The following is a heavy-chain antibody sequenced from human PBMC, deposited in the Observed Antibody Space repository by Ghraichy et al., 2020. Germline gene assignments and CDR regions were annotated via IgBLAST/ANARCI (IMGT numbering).Heavy chain of an antibody. CDR2: MNPNSGNT. CDR3: ARYLQNRKTTQEGYYYYGMDV. J-gene: IGHJ6*02. CDR1: GYTFTSYD. Sequence: ASVKVSCKASGYTFTSYDINWVRQATGQGLEWMGWMNPNSGNTGYAQKFQGRVTMTRNTSISTAYMELSSLRSEDTAVYYCARYLQNRKTTQEGYYYYGMDVWGQGTTVTVSS. D-gene: IGHD4-11*01. V-gene: IGHV1-8*01.